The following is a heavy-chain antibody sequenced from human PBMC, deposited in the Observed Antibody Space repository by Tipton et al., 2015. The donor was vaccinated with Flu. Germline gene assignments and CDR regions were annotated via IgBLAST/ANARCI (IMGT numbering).Heavy chain of an antibody. D-gene: IGHD4-11*01. CDR2: IHRTGST. Sequence: LRLSCAASGFSFSDYYMSWIRQPPGKGLEWIAAIHRTGSTEYNPSLRSRVSISVDTSKNQFYLEMRSVTAEDMAVYYCARRDFSNYVSDPKNWLDRWGQGTLVTVPS. V-gene: IGHV4-34*10. J-gene: IGHJ5*02. CDR3: ARRDFSNYVSDPKNWLDR. CDR1: GFSFSDYY.